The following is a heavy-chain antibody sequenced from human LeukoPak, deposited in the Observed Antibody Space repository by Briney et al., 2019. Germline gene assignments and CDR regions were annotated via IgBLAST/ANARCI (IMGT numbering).Heavy chain of an antibody. J-gene: IGHJ4*02. CDR1: GFTVSSNY. Sequence: PGRSLRLSCAASGFTVSSNYMSWVRQAPGKGLEWVSVINSGGSTDYADSVKGRFTISRDNFKNTLYLQMNSLRAEDTAVYYCATDGVWGSFDYWGQGTLVTVSS. D-gene: IGHD3-16*01. CDR3: ATDGVWGSFDY. V-gene: IGHV3-66*01. CDR2: INSGGST.